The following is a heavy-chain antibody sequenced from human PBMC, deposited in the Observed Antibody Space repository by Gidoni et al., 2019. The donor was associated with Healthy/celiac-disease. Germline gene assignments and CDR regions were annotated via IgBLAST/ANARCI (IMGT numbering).Heavy chain of an antibody. CDR3: ARDNYDYVWGSYRYTSQPFDY. J-gene: IGHJ4*02. Sequence: VQLEQSAAAMTQPASSVKISCTAAGGTFISYAISWVRQAHGQGLERMGGTIPIFGTAKYAKKFQGRVTITADESTSTAYMELSSLRSEDTAVDYGARDNYDYVWGSYRYTSQPFDYWGQGTLVTVSS. CDR2: TIPIFGTA. CDR1: GGTFISYA. D-gene: IGHD3-16*02. V-gene: IGHV1-69*01.